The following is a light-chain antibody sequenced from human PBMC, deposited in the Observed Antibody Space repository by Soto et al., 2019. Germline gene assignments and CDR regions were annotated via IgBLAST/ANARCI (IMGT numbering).Light chain of an antibody. Sequence: QSALTQPASVSGSPGQSITISCTGTSSGIGAYNFVSWYQQHPGKAPKLMIYDVSNRPSGVSNRFSGSKSGDTASLTISGLQAEDEADYYCSSYTISAADVFGTGTKVTVL. CDR1: SSGIGAYNF. CDR2: DVS. J-gene: IGLJ1*01. CDR3: SSYTISAADV. V-gene: IGLV2-14*03.